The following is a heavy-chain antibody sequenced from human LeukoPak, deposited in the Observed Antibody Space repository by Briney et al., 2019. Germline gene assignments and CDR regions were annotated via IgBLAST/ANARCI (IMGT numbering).Heavy chain of an antibody. V-gene: IGHV1-24*01. CDR3: ATDTQAGQRYYYYYYGMDV. J-gene: IGHJ6*02. CDR2: LDPEDGET. CDR1: GYTLTELS. D-gene: IGHD3-10*01. Sequence: ASVKVSCKVSGYTLTELSMHWVRQAPGKGLEWMGDLDPEDGETIYAQKFQGRVTMTEDTSTDTAYMELSSLRSEDTAVYYCATDTQAGQRYYYYYYGMDVWGQGTTVTVSS.